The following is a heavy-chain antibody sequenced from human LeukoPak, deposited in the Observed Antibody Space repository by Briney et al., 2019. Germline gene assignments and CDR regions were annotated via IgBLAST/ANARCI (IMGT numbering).Heavy chain of an antibody. Sequence: GESLKISCKGSGYSFTSYWIGWVRQMPGKGLEWMGIIYPGDSDTRYSPSFQGQVTISADKSISTAYLQWSSLKASGTAMYYCARQMDPGPAADYYYGMDVWGQGTTVTVSS. CDR2: IYPGDSDT. V-gene: IGHV5-51*01. CDR3: ARQMDPGPAADYYYGMDV. J-gene: IGHJ6*02. CDR1: GYSFTSYW. D-gene: IGHD2-2*01.